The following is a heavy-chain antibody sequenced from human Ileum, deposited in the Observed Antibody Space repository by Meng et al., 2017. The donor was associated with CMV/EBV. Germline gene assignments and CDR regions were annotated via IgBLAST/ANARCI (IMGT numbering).Heavy chain of an antibody. V-gene: IGHV3-7*01. CDR1: GFTFSNYW. D-gene: IGHD3-16*01. J-gene: IGHJ4*02. CDR2: LKQDGSET. CDR3: ARVRGNWYFDY. Sequence: GESLKISCAASGFTFSNYWMSWVRQAPGKGLEWVANLKQDGSETYWLDSVKGRFTISRDNAKNSLYLQMTSLRAEDMAVYYCARVRGNWYFDYWGQGALVTVSS.